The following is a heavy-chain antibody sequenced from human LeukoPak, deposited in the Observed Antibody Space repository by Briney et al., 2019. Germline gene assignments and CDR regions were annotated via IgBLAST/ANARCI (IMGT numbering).Heavy chain of an antibody. J-gene: IGHJ6*03. Sequence: GGSLRLSCAASGFTFSNYAMSWARQAPGKGLEWVSAISGSGGSTYYADSVKGRFTISRDNSKNTLYLQVNSLRAEDTAVYYCAKHTLGPLYYYMDVWGKGTTVTVSS. CDR2: ISGSGGST. CDR3: AKHTLGPLYYYMDV. CDR1: GFTFSNYA. V-gene: IGHV3-23*01.